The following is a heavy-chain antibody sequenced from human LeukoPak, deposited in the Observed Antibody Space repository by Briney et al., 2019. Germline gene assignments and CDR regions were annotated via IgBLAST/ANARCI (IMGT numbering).Heavy chain of an antibody. J-gene: IGHJ6*03. CDR3: ARSVDTAMAYYYYYMDV. CDR1: GFTFSSYW. Sequence: PGGSLRLSCAASGFTFSSYWMSWVRQAPGKGLEWVANIKQDGSEKYYVDSVKGRFTISRDNAKNSLYLQMNSLRAEDTAVYCCARSVDTAMAYYYYYMDVWGKGTTVTVSS. V-gene: IGHV3-7*01. D-gene: IGHD5-18*01. CDR2: IKQDGSEK.